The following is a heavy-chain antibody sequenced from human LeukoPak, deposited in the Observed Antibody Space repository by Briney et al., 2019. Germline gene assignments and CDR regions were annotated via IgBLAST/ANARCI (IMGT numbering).Heavy chain of an antibody. J-gene: IGHJ6*03. CDR1: GFTFSSYA. D-gene: IGHD3-9*01. CDR2: ISGSGGST. CDR3: AKDLRYFDGRTLYYHYMDV. V-gene: IGHV3-23*01. Sequence: GGSLRLSCAASGFTFSSYAMSWVRQAPGKGLEWVSAISGSGGSTYYADSVKGRFTISRDNSKNTLYLQMNSLRAEDTAVYYCAKDLRYFDGRTLYYHYMDVWGKGTTVTVSS.